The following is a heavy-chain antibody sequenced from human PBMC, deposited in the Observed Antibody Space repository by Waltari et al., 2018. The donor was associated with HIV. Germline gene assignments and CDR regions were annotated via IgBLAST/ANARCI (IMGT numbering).Heavy chain of an antibody. CDR1: GYTFTGYY. V-gene: IGHV1-2*02. D-gene: IGHD3-22*01. Sequence: QVQLVQSGAEVKKPGASVKVSCKASGYTFTGYYMHWVRQAPGQGLEWMGWINPNSGGTTYAQKFQGRVTMTRDTSITTAYMEVSRLRSDDTAVYYCARVPYYYDTSAYPDYWGQGTLVTVSS. CDR3: ARVPYYYDTSAYPDY. J-gene: IGHJ4*02. CDR2: INPNSGGT.